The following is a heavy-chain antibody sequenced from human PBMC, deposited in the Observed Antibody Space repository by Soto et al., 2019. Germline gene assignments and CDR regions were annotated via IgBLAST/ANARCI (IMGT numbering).Heavy chain of an antibody. D-gene: IGHD1-26*01. CDR1: VYTFTSYY. Sequence: QVQLVQSGAEVKKPGASVKVSCKASVYTFTSYYMHWVRQAPGQGLEWMGIINPSGGSTSYAQKFQGTVTMTRDTSTSSVYTELSSLRSEDTAVYYCARVSGGSYYGSRHYFDYWGQGTLVTVSS. CDR2: INPSGGST. V-gene: IGHV1-46*01. J-gene: IGHJ4*02. CDR3: ARVSGGSYYGSRHYFDY.